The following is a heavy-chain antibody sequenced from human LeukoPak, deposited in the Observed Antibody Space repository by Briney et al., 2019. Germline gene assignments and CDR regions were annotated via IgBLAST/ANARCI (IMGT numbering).Heavy chain of an antibody. V-gene: IGHV3-23*01. CDR2: ISGSGGST. J-gene: IGHJ4*02. CDR1: GFTFSSYA. CDR3: AKSNAIFGVVINYFDY. Sequence: GGYLRLSCAASGFTFSSYAMSWVRQAPGKGLEWVSAISGSGGSTYYADSVKGRFTISRDNSKNTLYLQMNSLRAEDTAVYYCAKSNAIFGVVINYFDYWGQGTLVTVSS. D-gene: IGHD3-3*01.